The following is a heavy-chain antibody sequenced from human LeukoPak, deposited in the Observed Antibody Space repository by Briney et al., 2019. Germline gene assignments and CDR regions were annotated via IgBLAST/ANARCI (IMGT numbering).Heavy chain of an antibody. CDR3: AGSLVGSTYFDY. D-gene: IGHD2-21*01. CDR1: GGSISGYN. Sequence: PSETLSVTCTVSGGSISGYNWNWIRQPAGKGLEWIGRISTGGNTAYNPSLKSRITLSLDTTKNQLSLNLTSVTAADTAMYYCAGSLVGSTYFDYWGQGTLVTVSS. V-gene: IGHV4-4*07. J-gene: IGHJ4*02. CDR2: ISTGGNT.